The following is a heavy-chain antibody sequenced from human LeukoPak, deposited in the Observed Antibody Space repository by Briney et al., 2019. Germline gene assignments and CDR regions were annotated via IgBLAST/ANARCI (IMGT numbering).Heavy chain of an antibody. Sequence: SETLSLTCAVSGGSISSSNWWSWVRQPPGKGLEWIGEIYHSGSTNYNPSLKSRVTISVDKSKNQFSLKLSSVTAADTAVYYCARRPRPGSYYYYYMDVWGKGTTVTVSS. CDR2: IYHSGST. V-gene: IGHV4-4*02. CDR3: ARRPRPGSYYYYYMDV. D-gene: IGHD1-26*01. CDR1: GGSISSSNW. J-gene: IGHJ6*03.